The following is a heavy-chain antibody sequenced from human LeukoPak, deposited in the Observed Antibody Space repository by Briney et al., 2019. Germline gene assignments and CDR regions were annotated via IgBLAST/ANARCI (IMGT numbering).Heavy chain of an antibody. V-gene: IGHV3-23*01. J-gene: IGHJ4*02. CDR3: AKSPPTYYYGSGSYGFDY. CDR2: ISGSGGST. D-gene: IGHD3-10*01. CDR1: GFTFSSYA. Sequence: GGSLRLSCAASGFTFSSYAMSWVRQAPGKGLEWVSAISGSGGSTYYADSVEGRFTISRDNSKNTLYLQMNSLRAEDTAVYYCAKSPPTYYYGSGSYGFDYWGQGTLVTVSS.